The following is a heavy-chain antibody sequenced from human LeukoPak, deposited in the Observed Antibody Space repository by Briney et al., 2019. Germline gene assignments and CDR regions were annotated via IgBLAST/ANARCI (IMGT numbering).Heavy chain of an antibody. CDR3: ARDWGVEGRPGYMDV. V-gene: IGHV4-39*07. J-gene: IGHJ6*03. Sequence: SETLSLTCTVSGGSITSNSYYWGWIRQPPGNGLEWIGSIYYSGSTYYNPSLKSRVTISVDTSKNQFSLKLSSVTAADTAVYYCARDWGVEGRPGYMDVWGKGTTVTVSS. D-gene: IGHD6-6*01. CDR1: GGSITSNSYY. CDR2: IYYSGST.